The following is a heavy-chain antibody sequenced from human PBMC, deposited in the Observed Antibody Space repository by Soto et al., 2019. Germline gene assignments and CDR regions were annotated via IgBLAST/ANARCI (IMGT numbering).Heavy chain of an antibody. J-gene: IGHJ3*02. D-gene: IGHD3-9*01. CDR3: ARDRALRYFDWFPASGREGAFDI. V-gene: IGHV1-46*01. Sequence: EASVKVSCKASGYTFTSYYMHWVRQAPGQGLEWMGIINPSGGSTSYAQKFQGRVTMTRDTSTSTVYMELSSLRSEDTAVYYCARDRALRYFDWFPASGREGAFDIWGQGTMVTVSS. CDR1: GYTFTSYY. CDR2: INPSGGST.